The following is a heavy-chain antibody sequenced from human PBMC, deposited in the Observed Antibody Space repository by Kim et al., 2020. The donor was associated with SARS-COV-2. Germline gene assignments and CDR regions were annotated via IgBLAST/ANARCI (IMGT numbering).Heavy chain of an antibody. Sequence: YSDPVTDRLTISRDNSKNTLYLQMNSMGAEATAVYYCARDVLGYSYGFDYWGQGTLVTVSS. V-gene: IGHV3-33*01. D-gene: IGHD5-18*01. CDR3: ARDVLGYSYGFDY. J-gene: IGHJ4*02.